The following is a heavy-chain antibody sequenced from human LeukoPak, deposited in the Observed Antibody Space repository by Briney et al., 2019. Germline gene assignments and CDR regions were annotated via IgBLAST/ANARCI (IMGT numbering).Heavy chain of an antibody. D-gene: IGHD3-10*01. CDR2: IYYSGST. CDR3: AKVAKYYYGSETYFFDH. J-gene: IGHJ4*02. Sequence: SETLSLTCTVSGGSISSYYWSWIRQPPGKGLEWIGYIYYSGSTNYNPSLKSRVTMSIDTSKNQFSLNLRSVTAADTAVYYCAKVAKYYYGSETYFFDHWGQGTLVTVSS. CDR1: GGSISSYY. V-gene: IGHV4-59*12.